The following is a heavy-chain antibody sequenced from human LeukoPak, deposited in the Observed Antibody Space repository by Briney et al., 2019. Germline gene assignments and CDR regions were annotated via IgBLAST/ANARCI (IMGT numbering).Heavy chain of an antibody. D-gene: IGHD2-2*01. CDR2: IYYSGST. Sequence: PSETLSLTCTVSGGSISSSSYYWGWIRQPPGKGLEWIGSIYYSGSTYYNPSLKSRVTISVDTSKNQFSLKLSSVTAADTAVYYCARLVYYYYMDVWGKGTTVTVSS. V-gene: IGHV4-39*07. J-gene: IGHJ6*03. CDR3: ARLVYYYYMDV. CDR1: GGSISSSSYY.